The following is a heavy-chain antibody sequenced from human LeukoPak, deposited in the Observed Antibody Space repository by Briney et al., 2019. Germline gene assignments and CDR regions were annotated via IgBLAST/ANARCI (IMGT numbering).Heavy chain of an antibody. Sequence: GGSLRLSCAASGFSFSNYNMNWVRQAPGKGLEWVSYIGSTSSTIHYADSVKGRFTISRDNAKNTLYLQMNSLRAEDTAVYYCAREGYDFWSGYLYYFDYWGQGTLVTVSS. V-gene: IGHV3-48*04. CDR1: GFSFSNYN. J-gene: IGHJ4*02. CDR3: AREGYDFWSGYLYYFDY. D-gene: IGHD3-3*01. CDR2: IGSTSSTI.